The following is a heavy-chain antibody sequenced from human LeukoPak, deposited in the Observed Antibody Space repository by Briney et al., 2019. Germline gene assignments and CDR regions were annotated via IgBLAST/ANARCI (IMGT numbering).Heavy chain of an antibody. Sequence: PGGSLRLSCAASGFTFSSYAMSWVRQAPGKGLEWVAVISYDGSNKYYADSVKGRFTISRDNSKNTLYLQMNSLRAEDTAVYYCARQAPSGELRGGFDYWGQGTLVTVSS. CDR3: ARQAPSGELRGGFDY. CDR2: ISYDGSNK. D-gene: IGHD1-7*01. J-gene: IGHJ4*02. CDR1: GFTFSSYA. V-gene: IGHV3-30-3*01.